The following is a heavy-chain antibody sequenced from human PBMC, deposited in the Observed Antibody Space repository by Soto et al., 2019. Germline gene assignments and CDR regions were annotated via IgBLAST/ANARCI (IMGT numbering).Heavy chain of an antibody. D-gene: IGHD6-6*01. J-gene: IGHJ4*02. V-gene: IGHV4-59*01. CDR1: GGSINDFY. Sequence: SEPLSLTCTVSGGSINDFYWSWLRQPPGKGLEWIGYIYYSGSTDYNPSLKGRVTISVDTSKNQFSLKLRSVTAADTAVYYCARVGGGAARTFDYWGQGTRVTVSS. CDR3: ARVGGGAARTFDY. CDR2: IYYSGST.